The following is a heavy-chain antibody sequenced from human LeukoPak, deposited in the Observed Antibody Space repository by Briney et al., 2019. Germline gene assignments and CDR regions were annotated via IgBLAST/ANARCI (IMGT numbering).Heavy chain of an antibody. J-gene: IGHJ6*03. Sequence: GGSLRLSCAASGFSFSMYWMSWVRQAPGKGLEWVSYISSSSSTIYYADSVKGRFTISRDNAKNSLYLQMNSLRAEDTAVYYCARVDFHYYYYMDVWGKGTTVTVSS. CDR2: ISSSSSTI. V-gene: IGHV3-48*01. CDR3: ARVDFHYYYYMDV. D-gene: IGHD3-3*01. CDR1: GFSFSMYW.